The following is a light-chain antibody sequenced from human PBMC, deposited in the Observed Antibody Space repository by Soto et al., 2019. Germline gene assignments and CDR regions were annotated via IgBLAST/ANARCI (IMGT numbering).Light chain of an antibody. CDR2: RIS. V-gene: IGKV3-15*01. CDR1: QSVSGY. Sequence: EKVMTKSVGTLSVYPGERVTLSCRASQSVSGYLDWFQQKPGQAPRLVLLRISTRAIGVPARFSGSGSETDFTLTISGLQSEDSAVYYCLQYYAWPWTFGQGTKVDIK. CDR3: LQYYAWPWT. J-gene: IGKJ1*01.